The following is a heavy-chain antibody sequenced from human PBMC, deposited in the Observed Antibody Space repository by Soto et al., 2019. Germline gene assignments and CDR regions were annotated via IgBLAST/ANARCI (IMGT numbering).Heavy chain of an antibody. CDR2: IYYSGST. CDR1: GCSISSSSDH. J-gene: IGHJ6*02. CDR3: AKQLVSRDGYYYYGMDV. V-gene: IGHV4-39*01. D-gene: IGHD6-6*01. Sequence: SETLSLERPVSGCSISSSSDHGGWIRQPPGKGLEWIGSIYYSGSTYYNPSLKSRVTISVDTSKNQFSLKLSSVTAADTAVYYCAKQLVSRDGYYYYGMDVWGQGTTV.